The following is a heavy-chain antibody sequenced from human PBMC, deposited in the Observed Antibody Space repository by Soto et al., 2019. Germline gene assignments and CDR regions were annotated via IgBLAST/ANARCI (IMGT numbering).Heavy chain of an antibody. CDR3: ARDNYDFWNGRPGAWFDP. V-gene: IGHV3-21*01. J-gene: IGHJ5*02. CDR2: ISSSSSYI. Sequence: GGSLRLSCAASGFTFRSYSMNLVRQAPGKGLEWVSSISSSSSYIYYADSVKGRFTISRDNAKNSLYLQMNSLRAEDTAVYYCARDNYDFWNGRPGAWFDPWGQGTLVTVSS. CDR1: GFTFRSYS. D-gene: IGHD3-3*01.